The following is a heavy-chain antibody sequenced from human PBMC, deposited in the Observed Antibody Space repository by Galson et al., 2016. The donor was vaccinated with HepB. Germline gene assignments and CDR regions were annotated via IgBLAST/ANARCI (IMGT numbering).Heavy chain of an antibody. Sequence: SLRLSCAASGFTFSTSAMHWVRQAPGKGLEWVAAISDDGLSKVYGDSVKGQFTVSRDNSKNTLFLQMNSLRAEDTAVYYCAKEGRQYGDYDFDHWGQGTLVTVSS. D-gene: IGHD4-17*01. J-gene: IGHJ4*02. V-gene: IGHV3-30-3*01. CDR2: ISDDGLSK. CDR1: GFTFSTSA. CDR3: AKEGRQYGDYDFDH.